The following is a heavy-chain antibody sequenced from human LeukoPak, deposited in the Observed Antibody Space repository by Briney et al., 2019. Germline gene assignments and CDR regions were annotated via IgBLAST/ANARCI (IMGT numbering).Heavy chain of an antibody. CDR2: IYHSGST. Sequence: SSETLSLTCAVSGYSISSGYYWGWIRQPPGKGLEWIGSIYHSGSTYYNPSLKSRVTISVDTSKNQFSLKLSSVTAADTAVYYCARRDEGFDYWGQGTLVTVSS. J-gene: IGHJ4*02. V-gene: IGHV4-38-2*01. CDR1: GYSISSGYY. CDR3: ARRDEGFDY.